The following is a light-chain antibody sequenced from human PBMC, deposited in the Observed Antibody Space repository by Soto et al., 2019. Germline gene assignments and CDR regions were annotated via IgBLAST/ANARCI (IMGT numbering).Light chain of an antibody. CDR3: VLYMGSGIVI. V-gene: IGLV8-61*01. CDR1: SGSVSTTYY. J-gene: IGLJ2*01. CDR2: NPN. Sequence: QTVVTQEPSFSVSPGGTVTISCALRSGSVSTTYYPSWYQQTPGQAPRTLIYNPNTRSSGFPDRFSGSILENKAALTITGAQADDESDYYCVLYMGSGIVIFGGGTKLTVL.